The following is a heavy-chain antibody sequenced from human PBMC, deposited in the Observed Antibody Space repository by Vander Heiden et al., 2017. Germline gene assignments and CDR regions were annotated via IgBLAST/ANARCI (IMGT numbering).Heavy chain of an antibody. D-gene: IGHD3-9*01. CDR3: AKDLYYDILTASYGMDV. CDR1: GFPFDDYA. V-gene: IGHV3-9*01. CDR2: ISWNSGSR. Sequence: EVQLVESGGGLVQPGRSLRLSCAASGFPFDDYALHWVRQGPGKGLEWVSGISWNSGSRGYADSVKGRFTISRDNAKNSLYLQMNSLRAEDTALYYCAKDLYYDILTASYGMDVWGQGTTVTVSS. J-gene: IGHJ6*02.